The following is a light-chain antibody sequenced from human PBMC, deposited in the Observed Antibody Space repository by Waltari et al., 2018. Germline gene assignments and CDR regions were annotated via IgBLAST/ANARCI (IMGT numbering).Light chain of an antibody. Sequence: QAGLTQPPSMSKDLRQTATLTCTGNSNNVGYQGAAWLQQHQGHPPKLLSYRNNDRPPGISSGCSAARSGNTASLTITGLQPEDEADYYCSACDSSLSAWVFGGGTKLTVL. J-gene: IGLJ3*02. CDR2: RNN. V-gene: IGLV10-54*01. CDR1: SNNVGYQG. CDR3: SACDSSLSAWV.